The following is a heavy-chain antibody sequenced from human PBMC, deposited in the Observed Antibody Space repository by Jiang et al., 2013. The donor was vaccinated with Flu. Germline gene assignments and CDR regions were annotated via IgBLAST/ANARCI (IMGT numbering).Heavy chain of an antibody. V-gene: IGHV4-39*01. Sequence: GPGLVKPSETLSLTCTVSGGSISSSSFFWGWIRQSPGKGLEWIGSFYYSGSSYYTPSLESRVTISVETSKNQFSLKLTSVTAADTAVYYCARHFQWEVVGIDYWGQGTLVTVSS. D-gene: IGHD1-26*01. J-gene: IGHJ4*02. CDR2: FYYSGSS. CDR3: ARHFQWEVVGIDY. CDR1: GGSISSSSFF.